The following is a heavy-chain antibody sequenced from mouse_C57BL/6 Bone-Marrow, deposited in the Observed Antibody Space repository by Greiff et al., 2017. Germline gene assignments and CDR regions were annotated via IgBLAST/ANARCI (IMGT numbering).Heavy chain of an antibody. Sequence: VQLQQSGAELVRPGASVTLSCKASGYTFTDYEMHWVKQTPVHGLEWIGAIDPETGGTAYNQKFKGKAIPTADKSSSTAYMELRSLTSEDSVVYYCTRGDLYYPWFAYWGQGTLVTVSA. V-gene: IGHV1-15*01. J-gene: IGHJ3*01. D-gene: IGHD2-1*01. CDR3: TRGDLYYPWFAY. CDR2: IDPETGGT. CDR1: GYTFTDYE.